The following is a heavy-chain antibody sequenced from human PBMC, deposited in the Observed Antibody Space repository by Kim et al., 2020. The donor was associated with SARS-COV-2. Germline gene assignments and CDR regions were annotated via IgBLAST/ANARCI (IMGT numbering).Heavy chain of an antibody. Sequence: GESLKISCKGSGYSFTSYWISWVRQMPGKGLEWMGRIDPSDSYTNYSPSFQGHVTISADKSISTAYLQWSSLKASDTAMYYCARPIASAAGRIWWFDPWGQGTPVTVSS. CDR1: GYSFTSYW. CDR2: IDPSDSYT. CDR3: ARPIASAAGRIWWFDP. D-gene: IGHD6-13*01. J-gene: IGHJ5*02. V-gene: IGHV5-10-1*01.